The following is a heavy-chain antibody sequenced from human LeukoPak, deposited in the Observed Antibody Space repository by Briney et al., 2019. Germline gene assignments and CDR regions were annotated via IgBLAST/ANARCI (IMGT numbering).Heavy chain of an antibody. CDR2: ISSSGSTI. D-gene: IGHD3-10*01. CDR3: ARDRVGFNYYMDV. J-gene: IGHJ6*03. Sequence: GSLRLSRAASGFTFSSYEMNWVRQAPGKGLEWGSYISSSGSTIYYADSVKGRFTISRDNAKNSLYLQMNSLRAGDTAVYYCARDRVGFNYYMDVWGKGTTVTVSS. V-gene: IGHV3-48*03. CDR1: GFTFSSYE.